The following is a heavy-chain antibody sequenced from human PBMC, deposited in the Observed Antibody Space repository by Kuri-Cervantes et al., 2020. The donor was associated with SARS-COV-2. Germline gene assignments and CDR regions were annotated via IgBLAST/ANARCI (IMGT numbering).Heavy chain of an antibody. V-gene: IGHV3-33*06. J-gene: IGHJ4*02. Sequence: GESLNTSCAASGFTFSSYGMHWVRQAPGKGLEWVAVIWYDGVNKYYADSVKGRFTISRDNSKNTLYLQMNSLRAEDTSVYYCAKDRNPSWIQAWFDYWGQGNLVNVSS. D-gene: IGHD5-18*01. CDR2: IWYDGVNK. CDR1: GFTFSSYG. CDR3: AKDRNPSWIQAWFDY.